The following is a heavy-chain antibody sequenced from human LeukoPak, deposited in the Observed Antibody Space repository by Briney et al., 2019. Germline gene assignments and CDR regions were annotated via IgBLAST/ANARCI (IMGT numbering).Heavy chain of an antibody. D-gene: IGHD6-13*01. CDR3: ARAPRTAANFDY. V-gene: IGHV3-30-3*01. J-gene: IGHJ4*02. CDR2: ISYDGSNK. CDR1: GFTFSHYW. Sequence: GGSLRLSCTASGFTFSHYWMSWVRQAPGKGLEWVAVISYDGSNKYYADSVKGRFTISRDNSKNTLYLQMNSLRVEDTAVYYCARAPRTAANFDYWGQGTLVTVSS.